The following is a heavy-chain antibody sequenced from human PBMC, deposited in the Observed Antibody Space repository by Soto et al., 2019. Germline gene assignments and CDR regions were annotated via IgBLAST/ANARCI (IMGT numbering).Heavy chain of an antibody. CDR1: GFTFSKYA. D-gene: IGHD2-21*02. CDR2: MTGSGGDI. J-gene: IGHJ4*02. Sequence: EVQLLESGGGLVQPGESLRLSCAASGFTFSKYAMMWVRQSPGKGQEWVAGMTGSGGDIRYADSVKGRFTISKDNSKNTLYLQMNRLRVEDTAMYYCAKDAVYGDGLWLAANWGQGTLVTVSS. CDR3: AKDAVYGDGLWLAAN. V-gene: IGHV3-23*01.